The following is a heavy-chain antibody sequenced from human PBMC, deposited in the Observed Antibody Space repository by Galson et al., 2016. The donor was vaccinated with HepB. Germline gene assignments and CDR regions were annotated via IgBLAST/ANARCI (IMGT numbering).Heavy chain of an antibody. CDR1: GFTFSSYW. Sequence: SLRLSCAASGFTFSSYWMNWVRQAPGKGLAWVSRINNDGSNTTYADSVKGRFTISRDNAKNTLYLQMNSLRAEDTAVYYCARPGYCSGSSCYVPFDIWGQGTMATVSS. D-gene: IGHD2-15*01. CDR3: ARPGYCSGSSCYVPFDI. CDR2: INNDGSNT. V-gene: IGHV3-74*03. J-gene: IGHJ3*02.